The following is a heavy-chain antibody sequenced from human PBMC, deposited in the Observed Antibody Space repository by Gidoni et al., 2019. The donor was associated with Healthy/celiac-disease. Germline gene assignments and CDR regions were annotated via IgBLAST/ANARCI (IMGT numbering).Heavy chain of an antibody. CDR2: ISYDGSNK. D-gene: IGHD3-22*01. J-gene: IGHJ4*02. CDR3: ARGEYYDSSGYYYV. CDR1: GFTFSSYA. Sequence: QVQLVESGGGVVQPGRSLRLSCAASGFTFSSYAMHWVRQAPGKGLEWVAVISYDGSNKYYADSVKGRFTISRDNSKNTLYLQMNSLRAEDTAVYYCARGEYYDSSGYYYVWGQGTLVTVSS. V-gene: IGHV3-30-3*01.